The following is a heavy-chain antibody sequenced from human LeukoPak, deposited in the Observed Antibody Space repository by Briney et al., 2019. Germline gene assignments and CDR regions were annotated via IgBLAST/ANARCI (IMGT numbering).Heavy chain of an antibody. D-gene: IGHD3-10*01. Sequence: GGSLRLSCAAPGFTFSDYYMSWLRQAPGKGLEWVSYISSSGSTIYYADPVKGRFTISRDNAKNSLYLQMNSLRAEDTAVYYCARDRIKGLLWFGESLYWYFDLWGRGTLVTVSS. CDR3: ARDRIKGLLWFGESLYWYFDL. V-gene: IGHV3-11*01. CDR1: GFTFSDYY. J-gene: IGHJ2*01. CDR2: ISSSGSTI.